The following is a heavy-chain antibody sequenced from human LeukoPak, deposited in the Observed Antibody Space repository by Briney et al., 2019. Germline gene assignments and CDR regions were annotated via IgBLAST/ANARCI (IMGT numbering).Heavy chain of an antibody. V-gene: IGHV1-2*02. J-gene: IGHJ4*02. Sequence: ASVKVSCKASGYTFTGYHMHWVRQAPGQGLEWMGWIYPNSGGTNYAQNFQGRVTMTRDTSISTAYMELSSLRSDDTAVYYCARFSGSSNFDYWGQGTLVTVSS. CDR3: ARFSGSSNFDY. CDR1: GYTFTGYH. CDR2: IYPNSGGT. D-gene: IGHD1-26*01.